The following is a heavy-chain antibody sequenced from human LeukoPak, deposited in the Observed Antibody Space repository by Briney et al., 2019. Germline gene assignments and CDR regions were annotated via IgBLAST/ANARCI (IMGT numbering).Heavy chain of an antibody. CDR2: IWYDGSNK. D-gene: IGHD4-23*01. V-gene: IGHV3-33*01. J-gene: IGHJ4*02. CDR3: ARGRGADYGGNSGYFDY. CDR1: GFTFSGFG. Sequence: GGSLRLSCAASGFTFSGFGMHWVRQAPGKGLEWVAVIWYDGSNKYYADSVKGRFTISRDNPKNTLYEQMNSLRAEDTAVYYCARGRGADYGGNSGYFDYWGQGTLVTVSS.